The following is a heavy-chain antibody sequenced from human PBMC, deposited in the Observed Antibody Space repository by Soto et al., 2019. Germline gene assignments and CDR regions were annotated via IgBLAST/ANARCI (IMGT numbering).Heavy chain of an antibody. V-gene: IGHV3-23*01. CDR2: ISGSGGST. J-gene: IGHJ6*02. D-gene: IGHD3-16*01. Sequence: GGSLRLSCAASGFTFSSYAMSWVRQAPGKGLEWVSAISGSGGSTYYADSVKGRFTISRDNSKNTLYLQMNSLRAEDTAVYYCAKDQGMLKDYYYYYGMDVWGQGTTVTVSS. CDR3: AKDQGMLKDYYYYYGMDV. CDR1: GFTFSSYA.